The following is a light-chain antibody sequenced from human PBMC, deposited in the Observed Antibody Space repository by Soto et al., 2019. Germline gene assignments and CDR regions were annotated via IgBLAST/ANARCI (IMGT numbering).Light chain of an antibody. CDR1: QGISIY. V-gene: IGKV1-16*02. CDR3: QQYYRYPWT. J-gene: IGKJ1*01. Sequence: DIQMTQSPSSLSASIGDRVTITCRACQGISIYLGWYQQKPGKAPKSLIYSASTLQSGVSSKFSGSGSGTDFTLTITDMQPDDFATYYCQQYYRYPWTFGQGTKVEI. CDR2: SAS.